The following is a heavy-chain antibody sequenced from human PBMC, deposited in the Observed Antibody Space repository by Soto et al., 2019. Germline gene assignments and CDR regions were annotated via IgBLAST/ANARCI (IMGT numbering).Heavy chain of an antibody. Sequence: GGSLRLSCAASGFTFSIYAMSWVRQAPGKGLEWVSAISGSGGSTYYADSVKGRFTISRDNSNNTLYLQMNSLRAEDTAVYYCANEQQLDYYFDYWGQGTLVTVSS. CDR2: ISGSGGST. V-gene: IGHV3-23*01. CDR3: ANEQQLDYYFDY. CDR1: GFTFSIYA. J-gene: IGHJ4*02. D-gene: IGHD6-13*01.